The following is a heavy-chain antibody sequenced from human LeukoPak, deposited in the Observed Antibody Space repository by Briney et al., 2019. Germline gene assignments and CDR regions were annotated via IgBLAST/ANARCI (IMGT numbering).Heavy chain of an antibody. CDR1: GFTFDDYG. CDR3: ARAPTDSSGWYGVGYYYMDV. Sequence: PGGSLRLSCAASGFTFDDYGMSWVRQAPGKGLEGGSGINWKGGSTGYADSVKGRFTISRDNAKNSLYLQMNSLRAEDAALYYCARAPTDSSGWYGVGYYYMDVWGKGTTVTVSS. J-gene: IGHJ6*03. V-gene: IGHV3-20*04. CDR2: INWKGGST. D-gene: IGHD6-19*01.